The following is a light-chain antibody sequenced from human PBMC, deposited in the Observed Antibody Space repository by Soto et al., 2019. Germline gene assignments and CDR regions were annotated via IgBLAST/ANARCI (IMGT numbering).Light chain of an antibody. CDR3: QQYGSSSWT. CDR1: QSVSSSY. CDR2: GTS. Sequence: EIVLTQSPGTLSLSPGERATLACSASQSVSSSYLAWYQQKPGQAPRLLIYGTSSRATAIPDRFSGSGSGTAFTLTISRLEPEDFAVYYCQQYGSSSWTFCQGTKVEIK. V-gene: IGKV3-20*01. J-gene: IGKJ1*01.